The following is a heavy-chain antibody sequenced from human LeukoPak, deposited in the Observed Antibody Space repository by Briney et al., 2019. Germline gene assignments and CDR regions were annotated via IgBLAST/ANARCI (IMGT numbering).Heavy chain of an antibody. V-gene: IGHV3-66*01. D-gene: IGHD3-10*01. CDR1: GFTVSSNY. Sequence: QTGGSLRLSCAASGFTVSSNYMSWVRQAPGKGLEWVSVIYSGGSTYYADSVKGRFTISRDNSKNTLYLQMNSLRAEDTAVYYCAGSMVRESPYYWGQGTLVTVSS. CDR3: AGSMVRESPYY. CDR2: IYSGGST. J-gene: IGHJ4*02.